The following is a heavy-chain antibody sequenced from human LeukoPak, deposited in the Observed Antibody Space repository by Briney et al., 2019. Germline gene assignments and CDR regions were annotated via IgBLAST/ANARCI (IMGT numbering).Heavy chain of an antibody. J-gene: IGHJ5*02. CDR3: ARLPWVSSSSHWFDP. D-gene: IGHD6-6*01. Sequence: GGSLKISCKGSGYSFTSYWIGWVRQMPGKGLEWMGIIYPGDSDTRYSPSFQGQVTISADKSISTAYLQWSSLKASDTAMYYCARLPWVSSSSHWFDPWGQGTLVTVSS. CDR2: IYPGDSDT. V-gene: IGHV5-51*01. CDR1: GYSFTSYW.